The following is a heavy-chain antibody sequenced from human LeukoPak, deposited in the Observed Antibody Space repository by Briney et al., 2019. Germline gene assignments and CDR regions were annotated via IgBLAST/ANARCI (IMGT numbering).Heavy chain of an antibody. V-gene: IGHV1-8*01. CDR1: GYTFTSYD. CDR3: ARDEGIAAAGYFDY. CDR2: MNPNSGNT. Sequence: ASVKVSCKASGYTFTSYDINWVRQATGQGLEWMGWMNPNSGNTGYAQKFQGRVTMTRNTSISTAYMELSSLRSEDTAVYYCARDEGIAAAGYFDYWGQGTLVTVSS. J-gene: IGHJ4*02. D-gene: IGHD6-13*01.